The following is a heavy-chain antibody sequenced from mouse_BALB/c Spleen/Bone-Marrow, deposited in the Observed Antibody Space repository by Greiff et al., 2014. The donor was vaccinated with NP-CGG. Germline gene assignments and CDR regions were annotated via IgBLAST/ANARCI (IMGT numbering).Heavy chain of an antibody. CDR2: IYPSDSYT. CDR3: TRRDYAMDY. J-gene: IGHJ4*01. V-gene: IGHV1-69*02. CDR1: GYTFTSYW. Sequence: QVQLQQSGAELGRPGASVKLSCKASGYTFTSYWINWVKQRPGQGLEWIGNIYPSDSYTNYNQKFKDKATLTVDKSSSTAYMQLSSPTSEDSAVYYCTRRDYAMDYWGQGTSVTVSS.